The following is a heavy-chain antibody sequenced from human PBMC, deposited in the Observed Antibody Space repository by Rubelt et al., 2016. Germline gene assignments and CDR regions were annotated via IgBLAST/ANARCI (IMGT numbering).Heavy chain of an antibody. V-gene: IGHV1-58*01. CDR2: IVVGSGNT. D-gene: IGHD1-1*01. Sequence: QMQLVQSGPEVKKPGTSVKVSCKASGFTFTSSAVQWVRQARGQRLEWIGWIVVGSGNTNYAQKFQERVTMTRDMSTSTAYMELSSLRSEETAVYYCARALEGDFDYWGQGTLVTVSS. J-gene: IGHJ4*02. CDR3: ARALEGDFDY. CDR1: GFTFTSSA.